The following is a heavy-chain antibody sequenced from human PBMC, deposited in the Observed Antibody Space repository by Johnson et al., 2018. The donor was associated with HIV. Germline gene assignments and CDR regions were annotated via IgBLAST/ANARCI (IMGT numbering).Heavy chain of an antibody. Sequence: VQLVESGGGLVQPGGSLRLSCAVSGFIFSSYAMHWVRQAPGKGLEYISTISSNGGSTYYANSVKGRFTISRDNSKNTLYLQMGSLRAEDMAVYYCARGVLEMATITDAFDIWGQGTMVTVSS. V-gene: IGHV3-64*01. CDR2: ISSNGGST. J-gene: IGHJ3*02. D-gene: IGHD5-24*01. CDR3: ARGVLEMATITDAFDI. CDR1: GFIFSSYA.